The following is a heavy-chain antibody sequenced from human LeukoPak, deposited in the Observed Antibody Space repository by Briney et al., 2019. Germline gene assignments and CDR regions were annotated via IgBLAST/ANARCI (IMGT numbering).Heavy chain of an antibody. V-gene: IGHV4-61*02. Sequence: SETLSLTCTVSGDSVSSTNYYWTWMPQPAGKGLEWIGRIHTAGGPSYSPSLKTRVTISVDTSTNQFSLKLTSLSAADAAVYYCARDRGITTARGVPSWFDPWGQGTLVTVSS. D-gene: IGHD3-10*01. CDR2: IHTAGGP. CDR1: GDSVSSTNYY. CDR3: ARDRGITTARGVPSWFDP. J-gene: IGHJ5*02.